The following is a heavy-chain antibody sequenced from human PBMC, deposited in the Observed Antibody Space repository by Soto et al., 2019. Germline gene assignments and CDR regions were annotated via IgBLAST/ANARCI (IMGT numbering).Heavy chain of an antibody. Sequence: QVQLQESGPGLVKPSETLSLTCTVSGGSFNSGSYSWSWIRQPPGKGMEWIGYVYHTGRTSYNPTLKRRVSISMDTSKNQFSLNLDSVTAADKAVYFCARDFAYFDSWGQGTLVTVSS. CDR3: ARDFAYFDS. CDR1: GGSFNSGSYS. J-gene: IGHJ4*02. V-gene: IGHV4-61*01. D-gene: IGHD3-3*01. CDR2: VYHTGRT.